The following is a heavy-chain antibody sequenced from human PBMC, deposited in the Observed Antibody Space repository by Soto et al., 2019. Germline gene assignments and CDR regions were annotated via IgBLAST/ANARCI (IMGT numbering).Heavy chain of an antibody. D-gene: IGHD6-13*01. J-gene: IGHJ5*02. CDR3: ARGWGIAAPGPNWFDP. Sequence: GASVKVSCKVSGYSLSGYYLHWVRQAPGQGPEWMGWINPNSGGTKYVQKFQGRVTMTRDTSISTVYLELSRLRSDDTAVYYCARGWGIAAPGPNWFDPWGQGTLVTVSS. V-gene: IGHV1-2*02. CDR1: GYSLSGYY. CDR2: INPNSGGT.